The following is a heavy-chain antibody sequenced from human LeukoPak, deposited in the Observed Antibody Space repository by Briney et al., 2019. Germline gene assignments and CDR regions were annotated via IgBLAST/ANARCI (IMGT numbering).Heavy chain of an antibody. CDR3: ARGVTIFGVVITYYYYYGMDV. D-gene: IGHD3-3*01. Sequence: SETLSLTCAVYGGSFSGYYWRWIRQPPGKGLEWIGEISHSGSTNYNPSLKSRVTISVDTSKNQFSLKLSSVTAADTAVYYCARGVTIFGVVITYYYYYGMDVWGQGTTVTVSS. CDR1: GGSFSGYY. CDR2: ISHSGST. V-gene: IGHV4-34*01. J-gene: IGHJ6*02.